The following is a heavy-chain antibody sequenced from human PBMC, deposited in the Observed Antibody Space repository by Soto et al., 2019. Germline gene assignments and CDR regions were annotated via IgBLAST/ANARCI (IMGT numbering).Heavy chain of an antibody. V-gene: IGHV4-31*03. D-gene: IGHD2-2*01. CDR3: AREPTLSTQAGYYYYGMDV. CDR1: GGSISSGGYY. Sequence: QVQLQESGPGLVKPSQTLSLTCTVSGGSISSGGYYWSWIRQHPGKGLEWIGYIYYSGSTYYNPSLKSRVTISVDTSKKQFSLKLSSVTAADTAVYYCAREPTLSTQAGYYYYGMDVWGQGTTVTVSS. J-gene: IGHJ6*02. CDR2: IYYSGST.